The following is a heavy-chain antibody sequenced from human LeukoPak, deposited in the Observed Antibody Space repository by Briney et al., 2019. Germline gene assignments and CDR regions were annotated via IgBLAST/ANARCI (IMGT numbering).Heavy chain of an antibody. V-gene: IGHV3-30*03. Sequence: GGSLRLSCAASGFTFSSYGMHWVRRAPGKGLEWVALTSYDGSNKYYADSVKGRFTISRDNSKNTLYLQMNSLRAEDTAVYYCTTDVAGRGVLLWFGESEGWYFDLWGRGTLVTVSS. CDR2: TSYDGSNK. CDR1: GFTFSSYG. CDR3: TTDVAGRGVLLWFGESEGWYFDL. D-gene: IGHD3-10*01. J-gene: IGHJ2*01.